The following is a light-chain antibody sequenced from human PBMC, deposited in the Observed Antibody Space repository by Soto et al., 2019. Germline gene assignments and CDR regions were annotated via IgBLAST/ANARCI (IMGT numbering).Light chain of an antibody. V-gene: IGKV3-20*01. CDR1: QSVSNNY. Sequence: EIVLTQSPGTLSLSPGERATLSCRASQSVSNNYLAWYQQKPGQASRLLIYGASNRATGIPDRFSGSGSGTDFTLTISRLEPEDFAVYYCQQYGSIPWTFGQGTKVDI. CDR3: QQYGSIPWT. J-gene: IGKJ1*01. CDR2: GAS.